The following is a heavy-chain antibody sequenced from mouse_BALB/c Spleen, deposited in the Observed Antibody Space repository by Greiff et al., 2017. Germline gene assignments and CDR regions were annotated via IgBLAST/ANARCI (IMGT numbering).Heavy chain of an antibody. CDR2: ISSGGSYT. Sequence: EVQVVESGGDLVKPGGSLKLSCAASGFTFSSYGMSWVRQTPDKRLEWVATISSGGSYTYYPDSVKGRFTISRDNAKNTLYLQMSSLKSEDTAMYYCARRGDGNYVGFAYWGQGTLVTVSA. CDR3: ARRGDGNYVGFAY. CDR1: GFTFSSYG. V-gene: IGHV5-6*01. D-gene: IGHD2-1*01. J-gene: IGHJ3*01.